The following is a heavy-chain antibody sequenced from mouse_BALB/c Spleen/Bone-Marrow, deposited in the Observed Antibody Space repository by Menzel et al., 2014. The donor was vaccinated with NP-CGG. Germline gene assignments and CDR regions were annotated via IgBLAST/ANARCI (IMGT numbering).Heavy chain of an antibody. CDR3: TRGEDY. Sequence: VQLKQSGAELVKPGASVKLSCTASGFNIKDTYMHWVKQRSEQGLEWIGRIDPANGNIKYDPKFQGKATITADTSSNTAYLHLSSLTSEDTAVYYCTRGEDYWGQGTSVIVSS. CDR1: GFNIKDTY. J-gene: IGHJ4*01. CDR2: IDPANGNI. V-gene: IGHV14-3*02.